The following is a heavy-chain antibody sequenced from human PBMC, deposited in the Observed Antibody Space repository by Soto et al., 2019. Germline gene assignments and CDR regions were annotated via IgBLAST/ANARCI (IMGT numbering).Heavy chain of an antibody. D-gene: IGHD6-13*01. Sequence: QVQLQESGPGLVKPSQTLSLTCTVSGGSISSGGYYWSWIRQHPGKGLEWIGYIYYSGSTYYNPSPKSRVTISVDTSKNQFSLKLSSVTAADTAVYYCARERQLVDNNWFDPWGQGTLVTVSS. J-gene: IGHJ5*02. CDR1: GGSISSGGYY. CDR3: ARERQLVDNNWFDP. CDR2: IYYSGST. V-gene: IGHV4-31*03.